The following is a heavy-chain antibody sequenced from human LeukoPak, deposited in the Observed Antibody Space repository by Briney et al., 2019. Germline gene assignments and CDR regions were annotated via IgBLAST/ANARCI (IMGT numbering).Heavy chain of an antibody. Sequence: SETLSLTCTVSGGSISSCYWSWIRQPAGKGLEWIGRIYTSGSTNYNPSLKSRVTMSVDTSKNQFSLKLSSVTAADTAVYYCARGYNTGKDIVVVPAAGMGYYYYGMDVWGQGTTVTVSS. V-gene: IGHV4-4*07. CDR2: IYTSGST. D-gene: IGHD2-2*01. J-gene: IGHJ6*02. CDR1: GGSISSCY. CDR3: ARGYNTGKDIVVVPAAGMGYYYYGMDV.